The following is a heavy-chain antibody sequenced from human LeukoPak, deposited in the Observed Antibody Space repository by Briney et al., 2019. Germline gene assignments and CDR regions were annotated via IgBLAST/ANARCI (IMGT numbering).Heavy chain of an antibody. Sequence: GGSLRLSCAASGFTFSSYWMSWVRQAPGKGLEWVANIKQDGSEKYYVDSVKGRFTISRDNAKNPLYLQMNSLRAEDTAVYYCARGYSSSWTIYYYYYMDVWGKGTTVTISS. CDR3: ARGYSSSWTIYYYYYMDV. CDR2: IKQDGSEK. CDR1: GFTFSSYW. D-gene: IGHD6-13*01. V-gene: IGHV3-7*01. J-gene: IGHJ6*03.